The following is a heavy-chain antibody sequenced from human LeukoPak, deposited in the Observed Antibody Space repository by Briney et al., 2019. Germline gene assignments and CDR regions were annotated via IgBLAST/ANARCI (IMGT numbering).Heavy chain of an antibody. Sequence: GGSLRLSCAVSGLTFSNLKMNWVRQAPGKGLEWVSYISAGGRTTFYADSVTGRFTISRDNAKNSLYLQMSSLRVEDTAVYYCASWAGNTQSDSWSGPFDYWGQGSLVTVSS. CDR3: ASWAGNTQSDSWSGPFDY. CDR2: ISAGGRTT. D-gene: IGHD3-3*01. CDR1: GLTFSNLK. J-gene: IGHJ4*02. V-gene: IGHV3-48*03.